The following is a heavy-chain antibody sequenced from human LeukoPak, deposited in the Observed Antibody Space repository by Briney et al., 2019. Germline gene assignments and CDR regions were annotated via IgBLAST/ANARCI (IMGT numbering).Heavy chain of an antibody. CDR2: IYYSGST. V-gene: IGHV4-59*01. J-gene: IGHJ4*02. D-gene: IGHD3-10*01. CDR3: ARGDMVRSQTMFDY. Sequence: SETLSLTCTVSGGSISSYYWSWIRQPPGKGLEWIGYIYYSGSTNYNHSLKSRVTISVDTSKNQFSLKMSSVTAADTAVYYCARGDMVRSQTMFDYWGQGTLVTVSS. CDR1: GGSISSYY.